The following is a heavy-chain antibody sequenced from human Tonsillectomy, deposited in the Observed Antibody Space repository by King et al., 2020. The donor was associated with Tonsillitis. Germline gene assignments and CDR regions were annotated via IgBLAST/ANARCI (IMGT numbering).Heavy chain of an antibody. J-gene: IGHJ6*03. D-gene: IGHD3-3*01. V-gene: IGHV3-43*02. CDR3: AQSRSYYDFWSGSQDYYYMDV. CDR2: ISGDGGST. Sequence: VQLVESGGGVVQPGGSLRLSCAASGFTFDDYAMHWVRQAPGKGLEWVSLISGDGGSTYYADSVKGRVTISRDNSKNSLYLQMNSLRTEDTALYYCAQSRSYYDFWSGSQDYYYMDVWGKGTTVTVSS. CDR1: GFTFDDYA.